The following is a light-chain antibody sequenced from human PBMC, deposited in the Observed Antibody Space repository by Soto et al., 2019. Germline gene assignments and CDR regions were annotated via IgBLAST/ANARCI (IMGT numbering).Light chain of an antibody. CDR3: NSYTLSRTVV. CDR1: SSDIGAHNF. V-gene: IGLV2-14*01. Sequence: QSALTQPASVSGSPGQSITLSCAGTSSDIGAHNFVSWYQHHPGKAPKLIIYEVTKWPSGVPTRFSGSKAGNTASLTISGLQAEDEADYYCNSYTLSRTVVFGGGTKVTVL. J-gene: IGLJ2*01. CDR2: EVT.